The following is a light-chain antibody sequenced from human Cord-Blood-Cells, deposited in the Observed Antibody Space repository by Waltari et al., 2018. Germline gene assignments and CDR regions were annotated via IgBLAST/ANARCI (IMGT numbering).Light chain of an antibody. Sequence: QSALTQPASVSGSPGQSITISCTGTSSDVGSYNLVSWYQQHPGKAPKLIIYEGSKRPSGVSNRFSGSKSGYPASLTISGLQAEDEADYYCCSYAGSSTWVFGGGTKLTVL. CDR1: SSDVGSYNL. V-gene: IGLV2-23*01. CDR2: EGS. J-gene: IGLJ3*02. CDR3: CSYAGSSTWV.